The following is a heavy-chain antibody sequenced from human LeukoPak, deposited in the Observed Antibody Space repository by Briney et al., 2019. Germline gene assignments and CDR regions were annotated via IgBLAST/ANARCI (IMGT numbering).Heavy chain of an antibody. D-gene: IGHD3-22*01. Sequence: ASVKVSCKASGYTFTSYDINWVRQAPGQGLEWMGWMNPNSGNTGNAQKFQGRVTMTRNTSISTAYMELSSLSSEDTAVYYCARDLYYYDSSGSGYWGQGTLVTVSS. V-gene: IGHV1-8*01. CDR1: GYTFTSYD. CDR3: ARDLYYYDSSGSGY. CDR2: MNPNSGNT. J-gene: IGHJ4*02.